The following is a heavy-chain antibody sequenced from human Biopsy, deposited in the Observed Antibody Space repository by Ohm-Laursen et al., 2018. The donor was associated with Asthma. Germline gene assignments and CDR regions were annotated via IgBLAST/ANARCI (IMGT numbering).Heavy chain of an antibody. Sequence: ASGKVSCNASGYTFISYAIHWVRQAPGQRLEWRGWINAGDGNTKYSQNFQGRVTITRDTSASTAYMDLRSLRSEDTAMYYCARTYYDFLTGQVNDAFALWGQGTMVTVPS. V-gene: IGHV1-3*01. CDR2: INAGDGNT. CDR1: GYTFISYA. J-gene: IGHJ3*01. CDR3: ARTYYDFLTGQVNDAFAL. D-gene: IGHD3-9*01.